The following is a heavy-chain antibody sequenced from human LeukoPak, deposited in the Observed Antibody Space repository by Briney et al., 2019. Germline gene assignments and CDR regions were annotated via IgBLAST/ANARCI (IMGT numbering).Heavy chain of an antibody. CDR2: IHHTGST. CDR1: GGSISSSGYS. CDR3: ARTPTYCGGDCYYFDP. D-gene: IGHD2-21*02. J-gene: IGHJ5*02. V-gene: IGHV4-30-2*01. Sequence: PSETLSLTCAVSGGSISSSGYSWSWIRQPPGKGLEWIGYIHHTGSTYYNPSLKSRVTISVDRPKNQFSLKLSSVTAADTAMYFCARTPTYCGGDCYYFDPWGQGTLVTVSS.